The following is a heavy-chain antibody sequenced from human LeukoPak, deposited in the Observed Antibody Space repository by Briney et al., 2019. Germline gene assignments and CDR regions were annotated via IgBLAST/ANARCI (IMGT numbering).Heavy chain of an antibody. Sequence: SETLSLTCAVYGGSFSGYYWSWIRQPPGKGLEWIGEINHSGSTNYNPSLKSRVTISVDTPKNQFSLMLSSVTAADTAVYYCARAMGPTAMVTGWFDPWGQGTLVTVSS. V-gene: IGHV4-34*01. D-gene: IGHD5-18*01. CDR3: ARAMGPTAMVTGWFDP. CDR2: INHSGST. CDR1: GGSFSGYY. J-gene: IGHJ5*02.